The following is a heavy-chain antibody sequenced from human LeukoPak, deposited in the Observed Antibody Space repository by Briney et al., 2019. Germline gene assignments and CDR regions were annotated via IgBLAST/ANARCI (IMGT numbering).Heavy chain of an antibody. D-gene: IGHD4-17*01. CDR2: VGYDESKE. J-gene: IGHJ4*02. CDR3: AKIWLGRAVTTDRSDN. CDR1: GFTLIRYG. V-gene: IGHV3-30*02. Sequence: GGSLRLSRASTGFTLIRYGMHGVRQSPARGREGVAFVGYDESKEYYEDSVKGRFTISRDNSKNTLNLQMNSLRPEDTALYYCAKIWLGRAVTTDRSDNWGRGTLVTVSS.